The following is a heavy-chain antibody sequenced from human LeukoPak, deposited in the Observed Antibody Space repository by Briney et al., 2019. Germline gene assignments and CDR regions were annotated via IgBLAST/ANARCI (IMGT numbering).Heavy chain of an antibody. J-gene: IGHJ4*02. CDR2: INPNSGGT. CDR1: GYTFTGYY. V-gene: IGHV1-2*02. Sequence: ASVKVSCKASGYTFTGYYMHWVRQAPGQGLEWMGWINPNSGGTNYAQKFQGRVTMTRDTSISTAYMELSRLRSDDMAVYYCARDSEMATGYFDYWGQGTLVTVSS. CDR3: ARDSEMATGYFDY. D-gene: IGHD5-24*01.